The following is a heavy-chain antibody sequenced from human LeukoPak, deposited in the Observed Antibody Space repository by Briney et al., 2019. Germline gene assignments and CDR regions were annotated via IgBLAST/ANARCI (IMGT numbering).Heavy chain of an antibody. V-gene: IGHV1-46*01. J-gene: IGHJ4*02. Sequence: ASVKVSCKASGYTFTSYYIHWVRQAPGQGLEWMGIINPSGGSTNYAQKFQGRVTMTRDTSTSTVYMELNSLRAEDTAVYYCARGGRIVQIDYWGQGTLVTVSS. D-gene: IGHD2/OR15-2a*01. CDR2: INPSGGST. CDR3: ARGGRIVQIDY. CDR1: GYTFTSYY.